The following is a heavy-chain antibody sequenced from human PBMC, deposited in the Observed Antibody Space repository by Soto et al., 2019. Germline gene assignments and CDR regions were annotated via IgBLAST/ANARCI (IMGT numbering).Heavy chain of an antibody. CDR2: INTGNGNT. V-gene: IGHV1-3*04. Sequence: QVQLVQSGAEVMQPGASVKVSCKASGYTFTNYAIHWVRQAPGQRLEWMGWINTGNGNTKYSQKFQGRVTITRHTPASTAYMQMSSLRSEDTEVYYRARNRVGTITLDFWVQVTLLTVSS. J-gene: IGHJ4*02. D-gene: IGHD5-12*01. CDR3: ARNRVGTITLDF. CDR1: GYTFTNYA.